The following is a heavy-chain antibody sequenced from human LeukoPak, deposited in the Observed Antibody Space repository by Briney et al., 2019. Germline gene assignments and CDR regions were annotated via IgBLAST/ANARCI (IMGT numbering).Heavy chain of an antibody. J-gene: IGHJ4*02. V-gene: IGHV3-23*01. CDR2: TSGSGGST. D-gene: IGHD3-3*01. CDR1: GFTFSSYA. Sequence: GGSLRLSCAASGFTFSSYAMSWVRQAPGKGLEWVSATSGSGGSTYYADSVKGRFTISRDNSKNTLYLQMNSLRAEDTAVYYCAKGYDFWSGYYLDYWGQGTLVTVSS. CDR3: AKGYDFWSGYYLDY.